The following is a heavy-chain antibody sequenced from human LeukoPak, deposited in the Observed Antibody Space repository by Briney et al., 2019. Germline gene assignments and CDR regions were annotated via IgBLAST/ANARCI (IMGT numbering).Heavy chain of an antibody. CDR1: GGSISSSSYY. Sequence: PSETLSLTCTVSGGSISSSSYYWGWIRQPPGKGLEWIGSIYYSGSTYYNPSLKSRVTISVDKSKNQFSLKLSSVTAADTAVYYCARALRGYSGYRTIRGRFDYWGQGTLVTVSS. CDR3: ARALRGYSGYRTIRGRFDY. J-gene: IGHJ4*02. CDR2: IYYSGST. D-gene: IGHD5-12*01. V-gene: IGHV4-39*07.